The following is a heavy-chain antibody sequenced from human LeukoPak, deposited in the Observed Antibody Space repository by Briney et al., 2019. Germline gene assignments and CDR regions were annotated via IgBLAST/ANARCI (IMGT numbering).Heavy chain of an antibody. CDR3: ARGHYDVLAASYKWTPDY. CDR2: ITSGGDYI. V-gene: IGHV3-21*01. D-gene: IGHD3-9*01. J-gene: IGHJ4*02. CDR1: GFTFNTFN. Sequence: GGSVRLSCAASGFTFNTFNMNWVRQAPGKGLEWVSSITSGGDYIYYADSVKVRFTTSRDNAKNSLSLQLNSLRVEDTAVYYCARGHYDVLAASYKWTPDYWGQGTLVTVSS.